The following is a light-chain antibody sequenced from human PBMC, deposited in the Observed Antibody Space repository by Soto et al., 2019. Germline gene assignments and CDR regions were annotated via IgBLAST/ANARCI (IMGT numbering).Light chain of an antibody. Sequence: QSVLTQPASVSGSPGQSITISCTGTSSDVGAYASVSWFQQHPGKAPKLIIYEVTHRPSGVSIRFSASKSGNTASLTISGLQAEDEADYYCNSYTRATTLVFGTLTKVTV. CDR1: SSDVGAYAS. J-gene: IGLJ1*01. CDR3: NSYTRATTLV. CDR2: EVT. V-gene: IGLV2-14*01.